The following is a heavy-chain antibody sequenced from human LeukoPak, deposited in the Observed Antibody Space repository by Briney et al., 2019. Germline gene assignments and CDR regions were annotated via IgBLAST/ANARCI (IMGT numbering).Heavy chain of an antibody. V-gene: IGHV4-34*01. J-gene: IGHJ5*02. CDR2: INHSGST. CDR3: ARHSRRITMIVVVIPGWFDP. D-gene: IGHD3-22*01. CDR1: GGSFSGYY. Sequence: KPSETLSLTCAVYGGSFSGYYWSWIRQPPGKGLEWIGEINHSGSTNYNPSLKSRVTISVDTSKNQFSLKLSSVTAADTAVYYCARHSRRITMIVVVIPGWFDPWGQGTLVTVSS.